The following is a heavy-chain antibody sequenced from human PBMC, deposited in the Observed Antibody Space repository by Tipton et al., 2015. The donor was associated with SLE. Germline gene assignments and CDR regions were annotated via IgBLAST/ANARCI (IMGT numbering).Heavy chain of an antibody. Sequence: TLSLTCTVSGGSISSSSYYWGWICQPPGKGLEWIGRIYTSGSTNYNPPLKSRVTISVDTSKNQFSLKLSSVAAADTAVYYCARVQQLVLDYWGQGTLVTVSS. J-gene: IGHJ4*02. D-gene: IGHD6-13*01. CDR2: IYTSGST. CDR1: GGSISSSSYY. CDR3: ARVQQLVLDY. V-gene: IGHV4-61*02.